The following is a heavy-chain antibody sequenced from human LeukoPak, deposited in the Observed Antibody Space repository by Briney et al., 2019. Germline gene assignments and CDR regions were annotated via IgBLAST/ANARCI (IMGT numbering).Heavy chain of an antibody. CDR1: GGSISGNH. J-gene: IGHJ6*02. D-gene: IGHD1-26*01. Sequence: SETLSHTCTVSGGSISGNHWSWVRRPPGKGLEWIGYIYYSGSTNYNPSLKSRVTISVDTSKNQFSLKLRSVTAADTAVYYCARDQRTVGYYGMDVWGRGTTVTVSS. V-gene: IGHV4-59*01. CDR2: IYYSGST. CDR3: ARDQRTVGYYGMDV.